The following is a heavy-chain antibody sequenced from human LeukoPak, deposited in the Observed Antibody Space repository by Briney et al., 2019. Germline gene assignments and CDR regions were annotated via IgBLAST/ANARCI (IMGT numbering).Heavy chain of an antibody. Sequence: SETLSLTCTVSGGSISSYYWSWIRQPAGKGLEWIGRIYTSGSTNYNPSLKSRVTISVDKSKNQFSLKLSSVTAADTAVYYCATSGGYCSSTSCSTLDYWGQGTLVTVSS. J-gene: IGHJ4*02. CDR3: ATSGGYCSSTSCSTLDY. CDR2: IYTSGST. D-gene: IGHD2-2*03. CDR1: GGSISSYY. V-gene: IGHV4-4*07.